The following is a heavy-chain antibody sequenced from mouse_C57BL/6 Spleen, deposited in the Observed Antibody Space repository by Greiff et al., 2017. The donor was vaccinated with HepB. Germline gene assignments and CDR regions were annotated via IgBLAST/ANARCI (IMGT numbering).Heavy chain of an antibody. CDR1: GYSITSGYY. D-gene: IGHD2-4*01. CDR3: ASDYDYPFAMDY. CDR2: ISYDGSN. V-gene: IGHV3-6*01. Sequence: EVKLLESGPGLVKPSQSLSLTCSVTGYSITSGYYWNWIRQFPGNKLEWMGYISYDGSNNYNPSLKNRISITRDTSKNQFFLKLNSVTTEDTATYYCASDYDYPFAMDYWGQGTSVTVSS. J-gene: IGHJ4*01.